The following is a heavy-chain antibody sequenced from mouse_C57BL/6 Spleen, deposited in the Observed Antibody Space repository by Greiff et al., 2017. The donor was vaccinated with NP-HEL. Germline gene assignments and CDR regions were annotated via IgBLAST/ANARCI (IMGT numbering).Heavy chain of an antibody. J-gene: IGHJ4*01. D-gene: IGHD1-1*01. Sequence: GQLQQSGAELVKPGASVKISCKASGYAFSSYWMNWVKQRPGKGLEWIGQIYPGDGDTNYNGKFKGKATLTADKSSSTAYMQLSSLTSEDSAVYFCARRTTVVEGDAMDYWGQGTSVTVSS. V-gene: IGHV1-80*01. CDR3: ARRTTVVEGDAMDY. CDR2: IYPGDGDT. CDR1: GYAFSSYW.